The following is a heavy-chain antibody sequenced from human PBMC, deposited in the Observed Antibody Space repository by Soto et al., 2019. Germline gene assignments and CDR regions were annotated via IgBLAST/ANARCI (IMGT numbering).Heavy chain of an antibody. CDR1: GYTFTIYY. CDR3: ARGGRHSDYYYYYGMDV. Sequence: ASVKVSCKAFGYTFTIYYIHWVRQAPGQGLEWMGVVNTSCGSPTYAQKFQDRVTMTRDTSTSTVYMELSSLRSEDTAVYYCARGGRHSDYYYYYGMDVWGQGTTVTVSS. J-gene: IGHJ6*02. CDR2: VNTSCGSP. V-gene: IGHV1-46*01. D-gene: IGHD6-25*01.